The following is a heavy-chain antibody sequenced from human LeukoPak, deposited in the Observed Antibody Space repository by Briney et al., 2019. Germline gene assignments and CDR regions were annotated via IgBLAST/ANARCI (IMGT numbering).Heavy chain of an antibody. CDR3: ARDNVPIAAAGFDY. V-gene: IGHV1-2*02. J-gene: IGHJ4*02. D-gene: IGHD6-13*01. CDR1: GYTFTGYY. Sequence: ASVKVSCKASGYTFTGYYMHWVRQAPGQELEWMGWINPKRGGTHYLQKFQGRVTMTRDTSISTAYMELSRLRSDDTAVYYCARDNVPIAAAGFDYWGQGTRVTVSS. CDR2: INPKRGGT.